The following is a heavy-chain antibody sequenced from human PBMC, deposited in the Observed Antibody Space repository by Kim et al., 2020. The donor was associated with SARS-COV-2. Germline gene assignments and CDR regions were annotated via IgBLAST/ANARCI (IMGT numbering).Heavy chain of an antibody. V-gene: IGHV3-72*01. Sequence: GGSLRLSCTASGFTFSDYYIDWVRQVPGKGLEWIGRSRNKAFSYTTEYAASVKGRFTISRDDSKKSLFLQINSLKTEDTAVYYCARMYDYDSKAAFDIWGQGTTVTVSS. D-gene: IGHD3-22*01. CDR1: GFTFSDYY. CDR2: SRNKAFSYTT. J-gene: IGHJ3*02. CDR3: ARMYDYDSKAAFDI.